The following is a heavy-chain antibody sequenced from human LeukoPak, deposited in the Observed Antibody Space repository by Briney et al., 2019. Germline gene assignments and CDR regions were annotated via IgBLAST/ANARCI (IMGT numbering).Heavy chain of an antibody. CDR1: GFTLSSHA. CDR2: LSGSGYNT. CDR3: ARAEGVDPFDY. J-gene: IGHJ4*02. V-gene: IGHV3-23*01. Sequence: GGSLRLSRAASGFTLSSHALSWVRQAPGKGLEGVSSLSGSGYNTYYADAVKGRFTIPRDNSKNTVYLQMNSLRAEDTAVYYCARAEGVDPFDYWGQGTLVTVSS. D-gene: IGHD1-14*01.